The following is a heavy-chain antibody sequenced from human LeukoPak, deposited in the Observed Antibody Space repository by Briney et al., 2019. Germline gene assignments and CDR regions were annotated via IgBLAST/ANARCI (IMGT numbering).Heavy chain of an antibody. J-gene: IGHJ6*04. D-gene: IGHD2-2*01. CDR2: IYYSGST. CDR3: ARDHCSSTSCPDVLYYYYGMDV. CDR1: GGSISSYY. V-gene: IGHV4-59*01. Sequence: SETLSLTYTVSGGSISSYYWSWIRQPPGKGLEWIGYIYYSGSTNYNPSLKSRVTISVDTSKNQFSLKLSSVTAADTAVYYCARDHCSSTSCPDVLYYYYGMDVWGKGTTVTVSS.